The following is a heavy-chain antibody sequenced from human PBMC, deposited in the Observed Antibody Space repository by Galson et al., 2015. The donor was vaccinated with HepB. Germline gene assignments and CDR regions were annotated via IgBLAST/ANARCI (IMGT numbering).Heavy chain of an antibody. V-gene: IGHV4-34*01. Sequence: SETLSLTCAVYGGSFSGYYWSWIRQPPGKGLEWIGEINHSGSTNYNPSLKSRVTISVDTSKNQFSLKLSSVTAADTAVYYRARAPIGSGSDYWGQGTLVTVSS. J-gene: IGHJ4*02. CDR1: GGSFSGYY. CDR2: INHSGST. CDR3: ARAPIGSGSDY. D-gene: IGHD5-12*01.